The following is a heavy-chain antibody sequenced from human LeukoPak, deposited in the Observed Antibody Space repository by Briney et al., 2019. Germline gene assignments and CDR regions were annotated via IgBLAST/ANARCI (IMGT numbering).Heavy chain of an antibody. V-gene: IGHV4-61*02. J-gene: IGHJ4*02. CDR1: GGSISSGSYY. CDR2: IYASGST. Sequence: PSETLSLTCTVSGGSISSGSYYWSWIRQPAGKGLEWIGRIYASGSTNYNPSLKSRVTISVDTSKNQFSLKLSSVTAADTAVYYCARVYCSSTSWRSGFGELLDYWGQGTLVTVSS. D-gene: IGHD2-2*01. CDR3: ARVYCSSTSWRSGFGELLDY.